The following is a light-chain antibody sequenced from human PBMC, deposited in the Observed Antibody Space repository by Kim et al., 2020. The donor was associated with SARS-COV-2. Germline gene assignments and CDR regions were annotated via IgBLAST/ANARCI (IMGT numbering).Light chain of an antibody. CDR2: GKN. J-gene: IGLJ3*02. CDR1: SLRSYY. V-gene: IGLV3-19*01. CDR3: NSRDISGNYWV. Sequence: ALGQTVSITCQGDSLRSYYVRWYQQKSRQAPILVIYGKNDRPSGIPDRFSGSTSGDTASLTVTGAQAEDEADYYCNSRDISGNYWVFGGGTQLTVL.